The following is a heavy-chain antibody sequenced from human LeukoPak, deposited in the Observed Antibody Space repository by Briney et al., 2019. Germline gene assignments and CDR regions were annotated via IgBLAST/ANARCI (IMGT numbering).Heavy chain of an antibody. CDR2: IWYDGSNK. CDR3: ARSSGSYYSYSDY. V-gene: IGHV3-33*01. D-gene: IGHD1-26*01. Sequence: QPGGSLRLSCAASGFTFSSYGMHWVRQAPGKGLEWVAVIWYDGSNKYYADSVKGRFTISRDNSKNTLYLQMNSLRAEDTALYYCARSSGSYYSYSDYWGQGTLVTVSS. J-gene: IGHJ4*02. CDR1: GFTFSSYG.